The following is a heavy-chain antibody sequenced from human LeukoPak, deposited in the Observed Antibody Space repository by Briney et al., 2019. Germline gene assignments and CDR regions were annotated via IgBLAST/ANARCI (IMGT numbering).Heavy chain of an antibody. J-gene: IGHJ4*02. CDR1: GFTFSSYS. D-gene: IGHD6-19*01. CDR2: ISWNSGSI. V-gene: IGHV3-9*01. Sequence: GGSLRLSCAASGFTFSSYSMNWVRQAPGKGLEWVSGISWNSGSIGYADSVKGRFTISRDNAKNSLYLQMNSLRAEDTALYYCAKDIGGWLVPELFDYWGQGTLVTVSS. CDR3: AKDIGGWLVPELFDY.